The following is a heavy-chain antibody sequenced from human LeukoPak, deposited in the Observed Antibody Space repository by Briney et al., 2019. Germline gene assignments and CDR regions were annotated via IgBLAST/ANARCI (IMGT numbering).Heavy chain of an antibody. CDR3: ARFLNSGYYKGFDY. Sequence: PSETLSLTCTVSGGSISSYYWSWIRQPPGKGLEWIGYIYYSGSTNYNPSLKSRVTISVDTSKNQFSLKLSPVTAADTAVYYCARFLNSGYYKGFDYWGQGTLVTVSS. J-gene: IGHJ4*02. CDR1: GGSISSYY. CDR2: IYYSGST. D-gene: IGHD3-3*01. V-gene: IGHV4-59*08.